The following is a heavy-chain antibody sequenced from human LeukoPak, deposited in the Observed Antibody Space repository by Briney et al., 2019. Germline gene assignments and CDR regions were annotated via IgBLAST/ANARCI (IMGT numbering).Heavy chain of an antibody. Sequence: SETLSLTCTVSGGSISSGDYYWSWIRQPPGKGLEWIGYIYYSGSTYYNPSLKSRVTISVDTSKNQFSLKLSSVTAADTVVYYCARVDYYYGMDVWRQGTTVTVSS. J-gene: IGHJ6*02. D-gene: IGHD2-15*01. CDR3: ARVDYYYGMDV. CDR1: GGSISSGDYY. CDR2: IYYSGST. V-gene: IGHV4-30-4*01.